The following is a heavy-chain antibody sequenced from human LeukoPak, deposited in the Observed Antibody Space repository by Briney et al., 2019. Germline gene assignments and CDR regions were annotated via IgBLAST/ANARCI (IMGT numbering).Heavy chain of an antibody. CDR1: GYTFTGYY. CDR3: ARSPIAAAIKIFDY. Sequence: ASVKVSCKASGYTFTGYYMHWVRQAPGQGLEWMGWINPNSGGTNYAQKFQGRVTMTRDTSISTAYMELSRLGSDDTAVYYCARSPIAAAIKIFDYWGQGTLVTVSS. J-gene: IGHJ4*02. D-gene: IGHD6-13*01. V-gene: IGHV1-2*02. CDR2: INPNSGGT.